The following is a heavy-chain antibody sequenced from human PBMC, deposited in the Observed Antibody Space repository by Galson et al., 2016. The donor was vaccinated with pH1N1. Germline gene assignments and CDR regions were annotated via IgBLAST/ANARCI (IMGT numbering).Heavy chain of an antibody. CDR1: GYTFTGYY. J-gene: IGHJ5*02. V-gene: IGHV1-2*02. D-gene: IGHD6-13*01. CDR2: INPDSGST. CDR3: ARVSSSIPFDP. Sequence: SVKVSCKASGYTFTGYYIHWVRQAPGQGLEWMGWINPDSGSTTYAQNLLGRVTMTRDTSISTAFMEVNSLKSDDTAVYYCARVSSSIPFDPWGQGTLDTVSS.